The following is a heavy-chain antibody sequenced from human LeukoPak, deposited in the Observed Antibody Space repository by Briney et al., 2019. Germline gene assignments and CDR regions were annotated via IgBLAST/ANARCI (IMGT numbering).Heavy chain of an antibody. Sequence: ASVKVSCKASGGTFSSYAISWVRQAPGQGLEWMGRIIPILGIANYAQKFQGRVTITADKSTSTAYMELSSLRSEDTAVYYCAIPGGSKANHQAIDYWGQGTLVTVSS. CDR2: IIPILGIA. V-gene: IGHV1-69*04. J-gene: IGHJ4*02. CDR3: AIPGGSKANHQAIDY. CDR1: GGTFSSYA. D-gene: IGHD1-14*01.